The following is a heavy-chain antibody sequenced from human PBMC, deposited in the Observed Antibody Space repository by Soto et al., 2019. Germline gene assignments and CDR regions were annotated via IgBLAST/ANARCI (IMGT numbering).Heavy chain of an antibody. CDR2: LSSDGSNK. V-gene: IGHV3-30-3*01. J-gene: IGHJ5*02. CDR1: GFTFSDYS. CDR3: ARDRAGNNWFDP. Sequence: LRLSCAASGFTFSDYSMHWVRQAPGKGLEWVAVLSSDGSNKYYADSARGRFTISRDNSENMFYLQMNSLRAEDTALYYCARDRAGNNWFDPWGQGTLVTVSS. D-gene: IGHD3-10*01.